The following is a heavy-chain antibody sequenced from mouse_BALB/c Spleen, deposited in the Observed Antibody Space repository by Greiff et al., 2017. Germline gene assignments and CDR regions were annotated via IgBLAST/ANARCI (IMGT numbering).Heavy chain of an antibody. CDR3: ARSDYGTFFAY. Sequence: EVKVVESGGGLVQPGGSRKLSCAASGFTFSSFGMHWVRQAPEKGLEWVAYISSGSSTIYYADTVKGRFTISRDNPKNTLFLQMTSLRSEDTAMYYCARSDYGTFFAYWGQGTLVTVSA. D-gene: IGHD2-4*01. CDR1: GFTFSSFG. J-gene: IGHJ3*01. V-gene: IGHV5-17*02. CDR2: ISSGSSTI.